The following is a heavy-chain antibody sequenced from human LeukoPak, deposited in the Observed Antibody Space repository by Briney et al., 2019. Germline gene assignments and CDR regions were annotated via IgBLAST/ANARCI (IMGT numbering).Heavy chain of an antibody. CDR3: ARTDETAPAEDFQH. J-gene: IGHJ1*01. CDR1: GFSVSSNY. CDR2: IYSGGST. D-gene: IGHD2-21*02. Sequence: GGSLRLSCAASGFSVSSNYMSWVRQAPGKGLEWVSVIYSGGSTYYADSVKGRFTISRDNSKDTPYLQMKSLRAEDTAVYYCARTDETAPAEDFQHWGQGTLVTASS. V-gene: IGHV3-53*01.